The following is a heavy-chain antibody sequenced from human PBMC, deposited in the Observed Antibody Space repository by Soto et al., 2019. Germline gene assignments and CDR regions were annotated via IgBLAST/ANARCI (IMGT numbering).Heavy chain of an antibody. J-gene: IGHJ5*01. Sequence: GESLKISCQTSGYTFTNYWIGWVRQMPGGGLEWLGLIFPRDFDARYSPSFEGQVTISADRSTATAFLQWRSPEASDSALYFCARLVSLLQPIDSWGQGTPVTVSS. CDR1: GYTFTNYW. CDR3: ARLVSLLQPIDS. D-gene: IGHD4-4*01. V-gene: IGHV5-51*01. CDR2: IFPRDFDA.